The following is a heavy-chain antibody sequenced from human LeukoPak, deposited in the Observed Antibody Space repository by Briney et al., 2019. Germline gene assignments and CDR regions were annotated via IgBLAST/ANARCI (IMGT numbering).Heavy chain of an antibody. CDR3: ARGGYYDSQIDY. V-gene: IGHV3-30*04. Sequence: GGSLRLSCAASGFTFSSYAMHWVRQAPGKGLEWVAVISYDGSNKYYADSVKGRFTISRDNSKNTLYLQMNSLRAEDTAVYYCARGGYYDSQIDYWGQGTLVTVSS. CDR1: GFTFSSYA. D-gene: IGHD3-22*01. J-gene: IGHJ4*02. CDR2: ISYDGSNK.